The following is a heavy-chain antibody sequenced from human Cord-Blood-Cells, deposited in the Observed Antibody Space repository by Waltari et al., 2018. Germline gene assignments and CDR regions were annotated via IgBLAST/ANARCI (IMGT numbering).Heavy chain of an antibody. J-gene: IGHJ6*02. D-gene: IGHD6-19*01. CDR3: ARAEYSSGVDYYYGMDV. Sequence: QVQLQQSGPGLVKPSQTPSLTCAISGDSVSSNSAAWNWIRQSPSRGLEWLGRTYYRSKWYNDYAVSVKSRITINPDTSKNQFSLQLNSVTPEDTAVYYCARAEYSSGVDYYYGMDVWGQGTTVTVSS. CDR1: GDSVSSNSAA. V-gene: IGHV6-1*01. CDR2: TYYRSKWYN.